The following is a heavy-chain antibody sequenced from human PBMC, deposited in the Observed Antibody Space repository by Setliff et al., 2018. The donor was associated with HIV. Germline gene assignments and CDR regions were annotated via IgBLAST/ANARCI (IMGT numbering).Heavy chain of an antibody. V-gene: IGHV1-46*01. Sequence: ASVKVFCKASGGTFSRYAISWVRQAPGQGLEWMGILNPSGDSTAYAQQFQGRVTMTRDTSTSTVYLELRSLRSEDTAVYFCASKGGSENYPDSDAFDIWGQGTLVTVSS. CDR3: ASKGGSENYPDSDAFDI. CDR1: GGTFSRYA. J-gene: IGHJ3*02. D-gene: IGHD3-10*01. CDR2: LNPSGDST.